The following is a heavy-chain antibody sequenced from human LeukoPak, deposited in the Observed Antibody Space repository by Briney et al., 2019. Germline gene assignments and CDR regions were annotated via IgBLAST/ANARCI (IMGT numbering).Heavy chain of an antibody. CDR3: ASYLDSSGYLQYFQP. Sequence: SETLSLTCTVSGGSVSSGSYYWVWIRQPPGKGLEWIGTIYQSGSTYYNPPLKSRVTISADTSKNQFSLMLHSVTAADAAIYYCASYLDSSGYLQYFQPWGQGTLVTVSS. V-gene: IGHV4-39*01. CDR1: GGSVSSGSYY. CDR2: IYQSGST. D-gene: IGHD3-22*01. J-gene: IGHJ1*01.